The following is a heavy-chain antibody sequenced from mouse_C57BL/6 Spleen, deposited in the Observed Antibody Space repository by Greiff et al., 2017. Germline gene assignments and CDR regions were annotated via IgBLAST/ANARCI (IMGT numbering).Heavy chain of an antibody. J-gene: IGHJ2*01. D-gene: IGHD1-1*01. CDR3: ARLVYYYGSSYYFDY. Sequence: EVKLVESGGGLVKPGGSLKLSCAASGFTFSSYTMSWVRQTPEKRLEWVATISGGGGNTYYPDSVKGRFTISRDYAKNTLYLQMSSLRSEDTALYYGARLVYYYGSSYYFDYWGQGTTLTVSS. CDR2: ISGGGGNT. CDR1: GFTFSSYT. V-gene: IGHV5-9*01.